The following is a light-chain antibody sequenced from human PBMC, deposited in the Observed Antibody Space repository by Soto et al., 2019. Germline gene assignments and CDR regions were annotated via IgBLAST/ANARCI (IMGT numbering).Light chain of an antibody. Sequence: EIVMTQSPATLSVSPGERATLSCRASQSISSNLVWYQQKPGQAPRLLIYDASNRATGIPARFSGSGSGTEFTLTISSLQSEDFAVYYCQQYNNWPRTFGQGTKVDIK. V-gene: IGKV3D-15*01. CDR3: QQYNNWPRT. J-gene: IGKJ1*01. CDR1: QSISSN. CDR2: DAS.